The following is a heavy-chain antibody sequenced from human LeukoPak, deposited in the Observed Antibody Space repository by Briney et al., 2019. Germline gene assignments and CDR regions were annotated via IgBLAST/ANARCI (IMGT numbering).Heavy chain of an antibody. J-gene: IGHJ3*02. CDR1: GGSISSGSYY. Sequence: KPSQTLSLTCTVSGGSISSGSYYWSWIRQPAGKGLEWIGRIYTSGSTNYNPSLKSRVTISVDTSKNQFSLKLSSVTAADTAVYYCARGPMIVEDDAFDIWGQGTMVTVSS. CDR3: ARGPMIVEDDAFDI. CDR2: IYTSGST. D-gene: IGHD3-22*01. V-gene: IGHV4-61*02.